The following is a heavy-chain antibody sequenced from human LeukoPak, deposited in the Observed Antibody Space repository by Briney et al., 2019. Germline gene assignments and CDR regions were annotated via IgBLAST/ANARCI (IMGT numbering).Heavy chain of an antibody. CDR2: INPSGGST. J-gene: IGHJ3*02. Sequence: ASVKVSCKASGYTFTSYYMHWVRQAPGQGLEWMGIINPSGGSTSYAQKFQGRVTMTGDMSTSTVYMELSSLRSEDTAVYYCARDPPYCSGGSCYFSNAFDIWGQGTMVTVSS. V-gene: IGHV1-46*01. CDR3: ARDPPYCSGGSCYFSNAFDI. CDR1: GYTFTSYY. D-gene: IGHD2-15*01.